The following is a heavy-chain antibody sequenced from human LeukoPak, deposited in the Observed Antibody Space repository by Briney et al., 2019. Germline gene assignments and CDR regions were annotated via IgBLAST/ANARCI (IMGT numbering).Heavy chain of an antibody. CDR1: GGTFSSYA. CDR2: IIPIFGTP. D-gene: IGHD3-10*01. CDR3: ARRFTMVRGVSGTDAFDI. Sequence: SVKVSCKASGGTFSSYATNWVRQAPGQGLEWVGDIIPIFGTPNYAQKFQGRVTITADKSTSTAYMELSSLRSEDTAVYYCARRFTMVRGVSGTDAFDIWGQGTMVTVSS. V-gene: IGHV1-69*06. J-gene: IGHJ3*02.